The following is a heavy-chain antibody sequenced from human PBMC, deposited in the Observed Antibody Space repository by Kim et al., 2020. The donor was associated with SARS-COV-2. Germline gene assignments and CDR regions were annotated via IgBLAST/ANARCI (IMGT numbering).Heavy chain of an antibody. J-gene: IGHJ4*02. CDR1: GGAINTYY. Sequence: SETLSLTCSVSGGAINTYYWTWIRQPPGKGLEWIGYIHYSGRTSYNPSLKSRVAISVDTSKNQFSLKLTSVTAADTAVYYCARDFAGFDYWGQGNLVTVS. CDR2: IHYSGRT. CDR3: ARDFAGFDY. V-gene: IGHV4-59*01.